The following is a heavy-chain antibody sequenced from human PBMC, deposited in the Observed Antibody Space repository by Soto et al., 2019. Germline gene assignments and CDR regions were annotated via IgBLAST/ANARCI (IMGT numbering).Heavy chain of an antibody. CDR3: ARDRGGRSGKDV. CDR2: IKEDGRER. D-gene: IGHD3-16*01. J-gene: IGHJ6*04. CDR1: GFAFSHYW. Sequence: QVVESGGGLVLPGGSLRLSCAASGFAFSHYWMFWVGQAPGMGLEWVANIKEDGRERNYVDSVKGRFTISRDNAKNSLYLEMNSLRSEDTAVYYCARDRGGRSGKDVWGKGTTVTVSS. V-gene: IGHV3-7*01.